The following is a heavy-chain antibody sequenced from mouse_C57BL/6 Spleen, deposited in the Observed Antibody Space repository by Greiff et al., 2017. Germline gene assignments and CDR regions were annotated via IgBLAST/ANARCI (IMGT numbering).Heavy chain of an antibody. Sequence: EVQLQQSGPELVKPGASVKLSCKASGYTFTDYYMNWVKQSPGKGLEWIGDINPNDGGTSYNQKFKGKATLTVAKSSSTAYMELRSPTSEDSAVYYGATSPWAYWGQGTLVTVSA. CDR1: GYTFTDYY. CDR2: INPNDGGT. V-gene: IGHV1-26*01. CDR3: ATSPWAY. J-gene: IGHJ3*01.